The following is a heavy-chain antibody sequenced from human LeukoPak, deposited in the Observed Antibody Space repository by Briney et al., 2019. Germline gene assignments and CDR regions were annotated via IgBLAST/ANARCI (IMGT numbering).Heavy chain of an antibody. CDR2: ISYDGSNK. V-gene: IGHV3-30*18. CDR1: GFTFSSYG. D-gene: IGHD3-10*01. Sequence: GGSLRLSCAASGFTFSSYGMHWVRQAPGKGLEWVAVISYDGSNKYYADSVKGRFTISRDNSKNTLYLQMNSLRAEDTAVYYCAKDLGEYYYGSGTPFDYWGQGTLVTVSS. CDR3: AKDLGEYYYGSGTPFDY. J-gene: IGHJ4*02.